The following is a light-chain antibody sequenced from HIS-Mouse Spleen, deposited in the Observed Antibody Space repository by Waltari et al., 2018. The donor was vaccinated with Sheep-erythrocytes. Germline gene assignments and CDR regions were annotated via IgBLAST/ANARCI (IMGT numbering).Light chain of an antibody. CDR2: EDN. CDR1: SGSIASHY. V-gene: IGLV6-57*02. J-gene: IGLJ3*02. CDR3: QSYDSSNQV. Sequence: NFMLTHPHSVSESPGKTVTISCTGSSGSIASHYLQWYQQRPGSAPTTVIYEDNQRPSGVPDRFSGSIDSSSNSASLTISGLKTEDEADYYCQSYDSSNQVFGGGTKLTVL.